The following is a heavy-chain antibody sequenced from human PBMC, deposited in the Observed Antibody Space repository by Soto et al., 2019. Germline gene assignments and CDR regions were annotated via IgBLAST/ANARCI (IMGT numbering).Heavy chain of an antibody. V-gene: IGHV3-7*01. CDR1: GFTFSGYW. Sequence: EVKLEESGGGLVQTGGSLRLSCAVSGFTFSGYWMRWVRQSPGRGLEGVANIKDDGRQTSYVGSVRGRFTTSRDNGQNSLYLHMNSLRVEDTAVYSCATAVRGSAWAYWGQGTLVTVSS. J-gene: IGHJ4*02. CDR3: ATAVRGSAWAY. D-gene: IGHD6-19*01. CDR2: IKDDGRQT.